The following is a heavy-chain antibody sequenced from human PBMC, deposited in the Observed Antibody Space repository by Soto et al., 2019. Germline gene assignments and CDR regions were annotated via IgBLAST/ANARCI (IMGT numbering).Heavy chain of an antibody. CDR3: ARQASYDFWDGRFYYNYYMDV. V-gene: IGHV4-59*08. Sequence: QVQLQESGPGLVKPSETLSLSCTVSSGSISGSYWSWIRQPPGKGLEWIGSIYSSGTTYYNPSLKSRVTMSVDTSKIQFSLNLSSVTAADTAVYYCARQASYDFWDGRFYYNYYMDVWGKGTPVTVSS. D-gene: IGHD3-3*01. CDR1: SGSISGSY. J-gene: IGHJ6*03. CDR2: IYSSGTT.